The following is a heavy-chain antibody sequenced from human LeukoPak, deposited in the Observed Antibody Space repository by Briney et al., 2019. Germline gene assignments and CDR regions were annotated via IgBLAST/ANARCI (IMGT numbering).Heavy chain of an antibody. J-gene: IGHJ3*02. CDR3: ARDIVVVPAADHDAFDI. CDR2: IIPIFGTA. V-gene: IGHV1-69*05. CDR1: GGTFSSYA. D-gene: IGHD2-2*01. Sequence: ASVKVSCKASGGTFSSYAISWVRQAPGQGLEWMGRIIPIFGTANYAQKFQGRVTMTRDTSISTAYMELSRLRSDDTAVYYCARDIVVVPAADHDAFDIWGQGTMVTVSS.